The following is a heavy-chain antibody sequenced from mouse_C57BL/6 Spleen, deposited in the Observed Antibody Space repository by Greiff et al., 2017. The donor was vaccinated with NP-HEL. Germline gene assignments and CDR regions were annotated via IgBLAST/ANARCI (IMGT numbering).Heavy chain of an antibody. CDR3: AREGYYKDWYFDV. CDR2: ISDGGSYT. Sequence: EVKLVESGGGLVKPGGSLKLSCAASGFTFSSYAMSWVRQTPEKRLEWVATISDGGSYTYYPDNVKGRFTISRDNAKNNLYLQLSHLKSEDTAMYYCAREGYYKDWYFDVWGTGTTVTVSS. V-gene: IGHV5-4*01. D-gene: IGHD2-3*01. J-gene: IGHJ1*03. CDR1: GFTFSSYA.